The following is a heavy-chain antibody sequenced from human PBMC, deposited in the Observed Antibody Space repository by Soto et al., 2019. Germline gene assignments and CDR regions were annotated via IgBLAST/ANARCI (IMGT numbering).Heavy chain of an antibody. CDR2: INPKSGGT. CDR1: RYRFSDYS. Sequence: ASVKVYSKAPRYRFSDYSMHWVRLATGQGLEWMVWINPKSGGTKIAQKFQGRTTMTRDTSINTVFMELSRLTSDDTAVYFCAREYNWSYQGGTVYWGLGTLVTVYS. V-gene: IGHV1-2*02. D-gene: IGHD1-26*01. J-gene: IGHJ4*02. CDR3: AREYNWSYQGGTVY.